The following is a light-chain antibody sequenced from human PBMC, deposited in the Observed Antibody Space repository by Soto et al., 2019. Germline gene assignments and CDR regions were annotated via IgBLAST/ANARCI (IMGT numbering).Light chain of an antibody. CDR1: QNILDMATNKTY. J-gene: IGKJ1*01. Sequence: DIVMTQSPDSLAVSLGERATFNCKSSQNILDMATNKTYLAWYQQKSGQPPKLLIYWASLREPGVPDRFTGSGSGTDFKLTIRRLQAEDVAVYYCQQYFTSPCTFGQGTKVEI. CDR2: WAS. V-gene: IGKV4-1*01. CDR3: QQYFTSPCT.